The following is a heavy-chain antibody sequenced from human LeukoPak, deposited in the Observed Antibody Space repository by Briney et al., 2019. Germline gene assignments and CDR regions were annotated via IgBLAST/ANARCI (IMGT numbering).Heavy chain of an antibody. CDR2: ISGTGGA. CDR3: AKAPTTVNYFDY. J-gene: IGHJ4*02. CDR1: GFTFSNYA. V-gene: IGHV3-23*01. Sequence: GGSLRLSRAASGFTFSNYAMSWVRQAPGKGLEWVSSISGTGGAYYADSVKGRFTISRDNSKNTLYLQMNSLRVEDTAVYYCAKAPTTVNYFDYWGQGTLVTVSS. D-gene: IGHD4-17*01.